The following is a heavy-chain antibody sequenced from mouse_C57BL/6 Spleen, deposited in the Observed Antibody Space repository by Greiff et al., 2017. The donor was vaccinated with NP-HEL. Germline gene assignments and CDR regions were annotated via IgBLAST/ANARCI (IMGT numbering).Heavy chain of an antibody. CDR1: GYTFTDYE. CDR2: IDPETGGT. CDR3: TRRNLRGSRPGDAMDY. V-gene: IGHV1-15*01. D-gene: IGHD1-1*01. J-gene: IGHJ4*01. Sequence: VQLQQSGAELVRPGASVTLSCKASGYTFTDYEMHWVKQTPVHGLEWIGAIDPETGGTAYNQKFKGKAILTADKSSSTAYMELRSLTSDDSAVYYCTRRNLRGSRPGDAMDYWGQGTSVTVSS.